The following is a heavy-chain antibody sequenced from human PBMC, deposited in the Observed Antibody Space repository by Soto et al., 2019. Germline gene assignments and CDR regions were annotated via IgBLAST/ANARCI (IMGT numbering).Heavy chain of an antibody. CDR2: LTQSGHAA. J-gene: IGHJ4*02. CDR1: GFTFSDYY. D-gene: IGHD3-16*01. CDR3: ARAMRGSGSYGGY. V-gene: IGHV3-11*01. Sequence: QVQLVESGGDLVKPGGSLSLSGAASGFTFSDYYLCWIRQPPGKGLEWVSYLTQSGHAALYADSVRSSFTIFIDNNKISVYLQMNSLRDEDTVVYYGARAMRGSGSYGGYLGQGTLVTVSS.